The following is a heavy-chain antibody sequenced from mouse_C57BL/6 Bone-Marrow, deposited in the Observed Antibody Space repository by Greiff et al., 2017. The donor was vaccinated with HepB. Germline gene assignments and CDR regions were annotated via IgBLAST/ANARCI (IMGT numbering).Heavy chain of an antibody. CDR2: IHSNSGST. Sequence: VQLQQPGAELVKPGASVKLSCKASGYTFTSYWMHWVKQRPGQGLEWIGMIHSNSGSTNDNEKLKSKATLTVDKSSRTGYMQLSSLTSEDSAVYYCALHTWFAYWGQGTLVTVSA. V-gene: IGHV1-64*01. CDR3: ALHTWFAY. J-gene: IGHJ3*01. CDR1: GYTFTSYW. D-gene: IGHD2-1*01.